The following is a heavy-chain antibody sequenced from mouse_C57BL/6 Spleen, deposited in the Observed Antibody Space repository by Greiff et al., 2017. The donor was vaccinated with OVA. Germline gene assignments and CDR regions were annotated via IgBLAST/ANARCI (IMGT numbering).Heavy chain of an antibody. D-gene: IGHD2-4*01. CDR1: GYSFTDYN. CDR3: AKCVDYDALLYYAMDY. V-gene: IGHV1-39*01. J-gene: IGHJ4*01. CDR2: INPNYGTT. Sequence: EVQLQQSGPELVKPGASVKISCKASGYSFTDYNMNWVKQSNGKSLEWIGVINPNYGTTSYNQKFKGKATLTVDQSSSTAYMQLNSLTSEDSSVYSGAKCVDYDALLYYAMDYWGQGTSVTVSS.